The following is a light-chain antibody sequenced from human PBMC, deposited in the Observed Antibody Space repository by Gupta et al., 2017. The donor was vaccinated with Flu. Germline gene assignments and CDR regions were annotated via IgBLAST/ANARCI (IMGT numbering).Light chain of an antibody. V-gene: IGKV1-16*01. CDR1: QGIRKY. Sequence: GDRVTITCRASQGIRKYLAWFQQKPGKAPESLIFAASSLQSGVPSRFSGSGSGTDFTLTISSLQPEDFATYYCQQYDSFPLTFGGGTKVEI. CDR3: QQYDSFPLT. CDR2: AAS. J-gene: IGKJ4*01.